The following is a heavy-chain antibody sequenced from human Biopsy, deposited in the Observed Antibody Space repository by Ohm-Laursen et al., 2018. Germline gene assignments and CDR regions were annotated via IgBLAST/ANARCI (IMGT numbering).Heavy chain of an antibody. J-gene: IGHJ5*02. Sequence: SETLSLTCTVSGGSISNNNYYWGWIRQPPGKGLEWIGSIFYRGSTHYKPSPKSRVNISVDTSKNQFSLKLSSVTAADTAVYYCARDYDTSGYYYVSWGQGTLVTVSS. CDR2: IFYRGST. D-gene: IGHD3-22*01. V-gene: IGHV4-39*01. CDR1: GGSISNNNYY. CDR3: ARDYDTSGYYYVS.